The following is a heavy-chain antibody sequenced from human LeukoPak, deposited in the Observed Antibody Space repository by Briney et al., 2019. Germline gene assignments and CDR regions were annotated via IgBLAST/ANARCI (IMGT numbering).Heavy chain of an antibody. V-gene: IGHV3-30*03. Sequence: GGPLRLSCVASGFNFNTYGMHWVRQVPDKGLEWVAVISWDGSDAHFADSVKGRFTISRNNSRSTLYLQMNNLRTEDTAVYYCVRQAQEDYWGQGTLVTVSS. CDR1: GFNFNTYG. CDR2: ISWDGSDA. D-gene: IGHD6-25*01. J-gene: IGHJ4*02. CDR3: VRQAQEDY.